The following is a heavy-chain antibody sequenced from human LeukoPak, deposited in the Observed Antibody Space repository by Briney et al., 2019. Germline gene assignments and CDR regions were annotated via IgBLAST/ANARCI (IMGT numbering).Heavy chain of an antibody. V-gene: IGHV3-21*01. CDR2: ISSSSSYI. Sequence: PAESLSLSCAASGFTFSSYSMNWVCQAPAKGMELVSSISSSSSYIYCADSVKGRFTISRDNAKNSLYLQINSLRAEDTAVYYCALIISNNGLFDYWGQGTLVTVSS. CDR3: ALIISNNGLFDY. CDR1: GFTFSSYS. J-gene: IGHJ4*02. D-gene: IGHD2-8*01.